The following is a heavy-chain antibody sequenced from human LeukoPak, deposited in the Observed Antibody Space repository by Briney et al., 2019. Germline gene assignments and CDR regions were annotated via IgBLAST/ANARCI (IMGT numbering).Heavy chain of an antibody. CDR3: AKAGITMIVVVSKYFQH. Sequence: GWSLRLSCAASGFTFSSYAMSWVRQAPGKGLEWVSAISGSGGSTYYADSVKGRFTISRDNSKNTLYLQMNSLRAEDTAVYYCAKAGITMIVVVSKYFQHWGQGTLVTVSS. J-gene: IGHJ1*01. CDR2: ISGSGGST. CDR1: GFTFSSYA. V-gene: IGHV3-23*01. D-gene: IGHD3-22*01.